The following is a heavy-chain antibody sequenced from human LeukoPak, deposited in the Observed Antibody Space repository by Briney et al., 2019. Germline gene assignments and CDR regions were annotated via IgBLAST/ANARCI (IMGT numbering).Heavy chain of an antibody. D-gene: IGHD4-11*01. V-gene: IGHV3-53*01. CDR2: IYGGGGT. Sequence: GGSLRLSCAASGITVSSYYMSWVRQAPGKGPEWVSVIYGGGGTYYADSAKGRFAISRDNSKNTLYLQISSLRAEDTAIYYCTRHQYDAFEIWGQGTMVTVSS. CDR3: TRHQYDAFEI. J-gene: IGHJ3*02. CDR1: GITVSSYY.